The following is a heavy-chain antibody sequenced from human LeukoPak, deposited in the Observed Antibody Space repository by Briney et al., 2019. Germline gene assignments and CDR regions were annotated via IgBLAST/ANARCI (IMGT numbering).Heavy chain of an antibody. V-gene: IGHV3-48*04. CDR2: ITNSSSTI. J-gene: IGHJ4*02. D-gene: IGHD3-22*01. Sequence: GGSLRLSCAASGFTFSTYSMNWVRQAPGKGLEWVSYITNSSSTIYYADSVKGRFTISRDNAKNSLFLQMNSLRAEDTAVYYCARADSSGYYSWEPLDDYWGQGTLVTVSS. CDR3: ARADSSGYYSWEPLDDY. CDR1: GFTFSTYS.